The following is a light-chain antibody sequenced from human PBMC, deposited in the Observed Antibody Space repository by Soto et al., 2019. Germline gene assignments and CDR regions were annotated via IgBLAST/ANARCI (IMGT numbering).Light chain of an antibody. J-gene: IGLJ2*01. CDR2: AVS. Sequence: SALTQPASVSGSPGQSITISCTGTSSDVGGYNYVSWYQHNSGKAPKLMIYAVSNRPSGVSNRFSGSKSGNTASLTSSGLQDEDEADYYCSSYTSSSHVVFGGGTQLTVL. V-gene: IGLV2-14*03. CDR3: SSYTSSSHVV. CDR1: SSDVGGYNY.